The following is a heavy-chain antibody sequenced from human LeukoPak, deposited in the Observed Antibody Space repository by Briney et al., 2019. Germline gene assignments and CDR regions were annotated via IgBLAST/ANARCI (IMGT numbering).Heavy chain of an antibody. CDR1: GGSISSYY. Sequence: SETLSLTCTVSGGSISSYYWTWLRQPPGKGPEWIGYIYYSGSSCSTYYHPSLQSRVIISLDTSKNQLSLKLNSVTAADTAVYFCARDGEGALYLHSKYYDYVWGSYRPFDYWGQGTLVTVSS. D-gene: IGHD3-16*02. CDR2: IYYSGSSCST. V-gene: IGHV4-59*12. CDR3: ARDGEGALYLHSKYYDYVWGSYRPFDY. J-gene: IGHJ4*02.